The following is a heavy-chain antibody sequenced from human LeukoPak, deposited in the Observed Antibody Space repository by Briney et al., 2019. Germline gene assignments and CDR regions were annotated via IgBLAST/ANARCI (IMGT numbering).Heavy chain of an antibody. J-gene: IGHJ5*02. D-gene: IGHD3-10*01. CDR3: ARAISAGWFGELSRINWFDP. Sequence: GSLRLSCVASGFTFSSHAMTWVRQAPGKGLEWVSSISSSSSYIYYADSVKGRFTISRDNAKNSLYLQMNSLRAEDTAVYYCARAISAGWFGELSRINWFDPWGQGTLVTVSS. CDR2: ISSSSSYI. V-gene: IGHV3-21*01. CDR1: GFTFSSHA.